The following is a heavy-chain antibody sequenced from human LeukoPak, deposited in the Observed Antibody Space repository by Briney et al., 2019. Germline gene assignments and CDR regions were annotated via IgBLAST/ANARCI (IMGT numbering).Heavy chain of an antibody. V-gene: IGHV3-11*04. J-gene: IGHJ6*03. CDR3: ARSPAGANYYLDV. Sequence: PGGSLRLSCAASGFTFSDYYMSWIRQAPGKGLEWVSHISSSGSNQYYADSVKGRFTISRDNAKNSLSLQMNSLRAEDTAVYYCARSPAGANYYLDVWGKGTTVTISS. CDR1: GFTFSDYY. CDR2: ISSSGSNQ. D-gene: IGHD1-14*01.